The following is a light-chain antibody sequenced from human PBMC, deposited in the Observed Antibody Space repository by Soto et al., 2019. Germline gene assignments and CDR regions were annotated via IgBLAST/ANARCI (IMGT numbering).Light chain of an antibody. CDR3: LQYYNLYT. CDR2: WAS. Sequence: DIVMTQSPDSLAVSLGERATINCKSSQNILYSSNNKNYLAWYQQKPGQPPKLLISWASTRASGVPDRFSGSVSGTDFTLTISSLQAEDVAVYDCLQYYNLYTFGQGPKLEI. J-gene: IGKJ2*01. CDR1: QNILYSSNNKNY. V-gene: IGKV4-1*01.